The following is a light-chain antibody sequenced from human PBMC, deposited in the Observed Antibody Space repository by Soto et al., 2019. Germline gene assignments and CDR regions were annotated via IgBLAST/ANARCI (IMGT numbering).Light chain of an antibody. CDR3: QQRSNWPRT. J-gene: IGKJ1*01. CDR1: QNISNY. Sequence: IVLIQSPATLSVSPGERATLSCRASQNISNYLIWYQQKSGQAPRLLIYDVSNRATDIPARFSGSGSGTDFTLTISSLEPEDLAVYYCQQRSNWPRTFGQGTKVEIK. V-gene: IGKV3-11*01. CDR2: DVS.